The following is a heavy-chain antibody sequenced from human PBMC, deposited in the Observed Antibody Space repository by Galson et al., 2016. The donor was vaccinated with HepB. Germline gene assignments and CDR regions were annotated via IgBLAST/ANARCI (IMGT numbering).Heavy chain of an antibody. J-gene: IGHJ6*02. Sequence: SLRLSCAASGFTFKNYAMNWVRQAPGKGLEWVSVVSGSGDNTYYADSVKGRLTISRDNSNNTLFLQMNSLRVEDTAVYYCARFGGSLGMDVWGQGTTVTVSS. V-gene: IGHV3-23*01. CDR2: VSGSGDNT. D-gene: IGHD2-15*01. CDR3: ARFGGSLGMDV. CDR1: GFTFKNYA.